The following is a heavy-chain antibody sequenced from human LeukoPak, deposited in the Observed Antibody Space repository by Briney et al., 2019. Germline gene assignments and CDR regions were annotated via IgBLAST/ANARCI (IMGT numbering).Heavy chain of an antibody. Sequence: GGSLRLSCAASGFTFSSYAMHWVRQAPGKGLEWVAVISYDESNKYYADSVKGRFTISRDNSKNTLYLQMNSLRAEDTAVYYCARPFDDYVWGSYRSDLYFDYWGQGTLVTVSS. J-gene: IGHJ4*02. CDR3: ARPFDDYVWGSYRSDLYFDY. CDR1: GFTFSSYA. V-gene: IGHV3-30-3*01. D-gene: IGHD3-16*02. CDR2: ISYDESNK.